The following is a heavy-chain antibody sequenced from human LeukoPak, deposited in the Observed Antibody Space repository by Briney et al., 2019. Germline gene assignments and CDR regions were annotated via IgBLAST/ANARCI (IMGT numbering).Heavy chain of an antibody. J-gene: IGHJ4*02. Sequence: ASVKVSCKASGYTFTYYYMHWVRQAPGQGLEWMGIINPSSGSTSYAQRFQGRVAMTRDTSTTTVYMEVNSLTSEDTAVYFCARDGPTAAPFDYWGQGTLVTVSS. V-gene: IGHV1-46*01. D-gene: IGHD2-2*01. CDR2: INPSSGST. CDR1: GYTFTYYY. CDR3: ARDGPTAAPFDY.